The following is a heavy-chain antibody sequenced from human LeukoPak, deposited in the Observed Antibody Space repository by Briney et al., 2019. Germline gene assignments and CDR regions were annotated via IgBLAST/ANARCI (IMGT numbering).Heavy chain of an antibody. V-gene: IGHV3-30*18. D-gene: IGHD3-22*01. CDR3: AKDRDSYSSGTRDS. CDR1: GFTFNNYG. Sequence: GGSLRLSCIASGFTFNNYGMHWVRQAPGKGLEWVAVKSYDGSDQHYVDSVRGRFTISRDNSKNTLYLQMNSLRPEDTAVYYCAKDRDSYSSGTRDSWGQGTLVIVSS. J-gene: IGHJ4*02. CDR2: KSYDGSDQ.